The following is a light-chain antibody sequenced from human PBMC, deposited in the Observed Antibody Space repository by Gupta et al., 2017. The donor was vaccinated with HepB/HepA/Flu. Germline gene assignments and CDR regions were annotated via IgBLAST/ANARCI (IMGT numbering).Light chain of an antibody. J-gene: IGKJ4*01. V-gene: IGKV3-20*01. CDR3: QHNDVFIPFI. CDR1: QSFTSGY. Sequence: EIVLTQSPGTLSLSPGERATLSCRASQSFTSGYLAWYKHKPGQAPRLLIYGASSRDTDIPDRFSGSGCGKDFPLTISRRESEDFAVYYCQHNDVFIPFIFGWGTKVDIK. CDR2: GAS.